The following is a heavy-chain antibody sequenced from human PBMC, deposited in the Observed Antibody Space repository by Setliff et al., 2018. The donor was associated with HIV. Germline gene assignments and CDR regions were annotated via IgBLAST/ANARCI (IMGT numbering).Heavy chain of an antibody. Sequence: SETLSLTCTVSGASISSSSYYWAWIRQPPGKGLEWIGEIYHSGATTYNPSLKSRATISVDRSKNQFSLKLTSLTTSDVGLYYCARTRALNASNWNPFDYWGQGTLVTVSS. CDR1: GASISSSSYY. CDR3: ARTRALNASNWNPFDY. D-gene: IGHD1-20*01. CDR2: IYHSGAT. V-gene: IGHV4-39*07. J-gene: IGHJ4*02.